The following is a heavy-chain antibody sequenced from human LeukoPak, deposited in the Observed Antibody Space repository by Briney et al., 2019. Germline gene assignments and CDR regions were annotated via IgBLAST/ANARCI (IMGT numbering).Heavy chain of an antibody. D-gene: IGHD3-10*01. J-gene: IGHJ4*02. Sequence: SETLSLTCTISGASISSSNYYWGWIRQPPGKGLEWIGSMYYGGSTYYNPALQSRVTISVDTSKNQFSLKLSSVTAADTAVYYCARQTGSGLFSLPGGQGTLVTVSS. CDR3: ARQTGSGLFSLP. CDR2: MYYGGST. V-gene: IGHV4-39*01. CDR1: GASISSSNYY.